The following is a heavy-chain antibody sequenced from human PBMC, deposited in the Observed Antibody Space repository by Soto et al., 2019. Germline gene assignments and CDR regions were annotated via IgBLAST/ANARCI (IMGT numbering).Heavy chain of an antibody. Sequence: SETLSLTCAVSGVSISPYYWTWIRQPPGKGLEWIGYIYYSGPTNYNPSLKSRLTISVDTSKNQFSLKLTSVTAADTAVYYCARGAGLFDYWGQGTLVTVSS. CDR3: ARGAGLFDY. V-gene: IGHV4-59*08. CDR1: GVSISPYY. CDR2: IYYSGPT. J-gene: IGHJ4*02.